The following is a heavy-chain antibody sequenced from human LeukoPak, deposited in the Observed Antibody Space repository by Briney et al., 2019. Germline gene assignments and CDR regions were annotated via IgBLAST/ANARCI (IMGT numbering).Heavy chain of an antibody. D-gene: IGHD3-16*02. CDR3: ARQYDYVWGSYRTNYFDY. V-gene: IGHV3-30*03. CDR1: GFTFSSYG. Sequence: GRSLRLSCAASGFTFSSYGMHWVRQAPGKGLEWVAVISYDGSNKYYADSVKGRFTISRDNSKNTLYLQMNSLRAEDTAVYYCARQYDYVWGSYRTNYFDYWGQGTLVTVSS. J-gene: IGHJ4*02. CDR2: ISYDGSNK.